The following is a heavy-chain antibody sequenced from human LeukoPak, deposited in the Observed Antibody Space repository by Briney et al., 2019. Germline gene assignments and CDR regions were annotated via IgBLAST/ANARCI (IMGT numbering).Heavy chain of an antibody. V-gene: IGHV1-46*01. CDR3: ARADYDSSGQLDY. CDR1: GYTFPSYF. CDR2: INPTGGST. Sequence: ASVKVSCKASGYTFPSYFMHWVRQAPGQGLEWMGIINPTGGSTTYAQKFQGRVTMTRDTSTNTAYMELRSLRSDDTAVYYCARADYDSSGQLDYWGQGTLVTVSS. D-gene: IGHD3-22*01. J-gene: IGHJ4*02.